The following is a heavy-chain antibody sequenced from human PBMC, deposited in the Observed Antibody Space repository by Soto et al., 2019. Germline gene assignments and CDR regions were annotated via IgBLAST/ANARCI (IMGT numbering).Heavy chain of an antibody. CDR2: INPANGNT. Sequence: QVQLVQSGAELKKPGASVNISCQASGFTFSDTLINWVRQGPGQRLEWMGWINPANGNTRYSESFQGRVTISSLSSASTAYVALSDLTSEDTAVDYCARYIVNVGPRANDAFDVWGQGTVITVSS. CDR1: GFTFSDTL. V-gene: IGHV1-3*01. CDR3: ARYIVNVGPRANDAFDV. D-gene: IGHD1-26*01. J-gene: IGHJ3*01.